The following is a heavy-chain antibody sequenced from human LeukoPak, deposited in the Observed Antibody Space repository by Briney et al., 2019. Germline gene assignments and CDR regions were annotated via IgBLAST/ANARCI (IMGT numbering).Heavy chain of an antibody. CDR1: GYTFTGYY. V-gene: IGHV1-2*02. CDR2: INPNSGGT. CDR3: ARRSWLDY. J-gene: IGHJ4*02. Sequence: GASVKVSCKASGYTFTGYYMHWVRQAPGQGLEWMGWINPNSGGTNYAQKFQGRVTMTTDTSTSTAYMELRSLRSDDTAVYYCARRSWLDYWGQGTLVTVSS. D-gene: IGHD6-13*01.